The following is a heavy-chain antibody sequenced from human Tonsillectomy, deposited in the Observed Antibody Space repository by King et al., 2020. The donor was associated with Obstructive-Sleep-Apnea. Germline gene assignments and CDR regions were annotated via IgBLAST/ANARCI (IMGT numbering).Heavy chain of an antibody. CDR3: AKDIRTGSSSPGAFDI. CDR1: GFTFDDFA. V-gene: IGHV3-9*01. J-gene: IGHJ3*02. Sequence: VQLVESGGGLVQPGRSLRLSCAVSGFTFDDFAMHWVRQAPGKGLEWVSGISWNRGSTGYADSVKGRFTISRDNAKNSLYLQMNSLRAEDTALYYCAKDIRTGSSSPGAFDIWGQGTMVIVSA. CDR2: ISWNRGST. D-gene: IGHD6-13*01.